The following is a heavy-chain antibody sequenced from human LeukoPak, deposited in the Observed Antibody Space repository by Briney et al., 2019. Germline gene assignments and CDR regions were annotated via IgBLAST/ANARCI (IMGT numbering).Heavy chain of an antibody. D-gene: IGHD3-22*01. V-gene: IGHV3-23*01. CDR1: GFTFSSHA. CDR2: ISGSGGST. Sequence: GGSLRLSCAASGFTFSSHAMSWVRQAPGKGLEWVSAISGSGGSTYYADSVKGRFTISRDNSKNTLYLQMNSLRAEDTAVYYCAKDRYYDSSGYSYWGQGTLVTVSS. CDR3: AKDRYYDSSGYSY. J-gene: IGHJ4*02.